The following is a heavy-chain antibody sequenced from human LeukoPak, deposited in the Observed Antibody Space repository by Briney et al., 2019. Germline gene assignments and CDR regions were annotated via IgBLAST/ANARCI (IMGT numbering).Heavy chain of an antibody. D-gene: IGHD3-16*02. CDR1: GGSIGTYY. Sequence: ASETLSLTCTVSGGSIGTYYWSWIRQSPGKGLEWIGYIYVTGTRYNPYLQSRVTISVDRSRNQFFLKMSSVTAADTAVYYCARHIGGGIEDMDVWGKGTKVIVSS. V-gene: IGHV4-59*08. CDR2: IYVTGT. J-gene: IGHJ6*03. CDR3: ARHIGGGIEDMDV.